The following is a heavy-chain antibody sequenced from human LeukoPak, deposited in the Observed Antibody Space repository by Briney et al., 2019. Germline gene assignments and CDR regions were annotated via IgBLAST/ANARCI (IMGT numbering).Heavy chain of an antibody. D-gene: IGHD1-26*01. J-gene: IGHJ3*02. CDR1: GYSFDNYG. CDR3: ARSPPFLGAITFRTFNI. CDR2: ISGYNRNT. V-gene: IGHV1-18*04. Sequence: ASVKVSCKASGYSFDNYGISWVRQAPGQGLEWMGWISGYNRNTNYAQKFQDRVVMTTDTSTSTAYMELRSLRSDDTAMYYCARSPPFLGAITFRTFNIWGQGTMVTVSS.